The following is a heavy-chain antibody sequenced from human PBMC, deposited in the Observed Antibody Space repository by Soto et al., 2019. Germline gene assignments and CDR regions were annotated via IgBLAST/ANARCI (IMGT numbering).Heavy chain of an antibody. V-gene: IGHV1-69*02. CDR1: GGTFSSYT. Sequence: QVQLVQSGAEVKKPGSSVKVSCKASGGTFSSYTISWVRQAPGQGLEWMGRIIPILGIANYAQKFQGRVTITADKSTSTAYMELSSLRPEDTAVYYCARSQPNRYCSGGCCYSYDSWGQGTLVTVSS. J-gene: IGHJ5*01. D-gene: IGHD2-15*01. CDR3: ARSQPNRYCSGGCCYSYDS. CDR2: IIPILGIA.